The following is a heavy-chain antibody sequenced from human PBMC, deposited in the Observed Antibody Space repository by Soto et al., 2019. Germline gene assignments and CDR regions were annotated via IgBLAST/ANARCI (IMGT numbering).Heavy chain of an antibody. V-gene: IGHV1-69*02. CDR2: VIPILAMS. D-gene: IGHD3-10*01. CDR3: ATNYGSGSAHFDY. CDR1: GGTFSSYT. J-gene: IGHJ4*02. Sequence: QVKLVQSGAEVRKPGSSVKVSCTASGGTFSSYTINWMRQVPGQGPEWMGRVIPILAMSNSAQKFQGRVTITADQSTSTAYTYLIILRSEDTALYYWATNYGSGSAHFDYWGQGTLVTVSS.